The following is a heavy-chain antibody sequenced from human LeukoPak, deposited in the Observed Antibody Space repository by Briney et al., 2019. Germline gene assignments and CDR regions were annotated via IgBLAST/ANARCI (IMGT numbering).Heavy chain of an antibody. V-gene: IGHV4-31*03. CDR3: ARDSATPNYYYYGMDV. J-gene: IGHJ6*02. Sequence: SETLSLTCTVSGGSISSGGYYWSWIRQHPGKGLEWIGNIYYSGSTYYNPSLKSRVTISVDTSKNQFSLKLSSVTAADTAVYYCARDSATPNYYYYGMDVWGQGTTVTVSS. D-gene: IGHD2-2*01. CDR2: IYYSGST. CDR1: GGSISSGGYY.